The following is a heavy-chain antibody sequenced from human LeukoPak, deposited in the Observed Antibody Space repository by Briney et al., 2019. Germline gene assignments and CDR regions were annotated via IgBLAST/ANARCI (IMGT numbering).Heavy chain of an antibody. CDR1: GDSVSSNSAT. D-gene: IGHD5-12*01. J-gene: IGHJ3*02. CDR2: TYYRSKWFY. V-gene: IGHV6-1*01. CDR3: ARDTGAAISTFDI. Sequence: SQTLSLTCAISGDSVSSNSATWNWLRQSPSRGLGWLGRTYYRSKWFYDYAVSVKSRITVNPDTSKNQFSLQLDSVTPEDTAVYCCARDTGAAISTFDIWGQGTRVTVSS.